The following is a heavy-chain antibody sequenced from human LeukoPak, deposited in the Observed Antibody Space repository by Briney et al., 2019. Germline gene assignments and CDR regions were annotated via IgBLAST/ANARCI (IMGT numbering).Heavy chain of an antibody. CDR2: IIPIFGTA. J-gene: IGHJ3*02. CDR1: GGTFSSYA. Sequence: SVKVSCKASGGTFSSYAISWVRQAPGQGLEWMGGIIPIFGTANYAQKFQGRVTITADESTSTAFMELSSLRSEDTAVYYCARDRQLDPTEDAFDIWGQGTMVTVSS. D-gene: IGHD1-1*01. CDR3: ARDRQLDPTEDAFDI. V-gene: IGHV1-69*01.